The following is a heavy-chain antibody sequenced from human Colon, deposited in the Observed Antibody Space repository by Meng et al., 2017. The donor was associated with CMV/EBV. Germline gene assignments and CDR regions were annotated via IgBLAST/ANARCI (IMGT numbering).Heavy chain of an antibody. CDR1: GRSVTSGTYY. CDR2: IHHNGGT. Sequence: SETLSLTCNVSGRSVTSGTYYWSWIRQPPGKGLEWIGYIHHNGGTNYNPSLKSRVTISVDTSKNQFSLKLSSVTAADTAVYYCARGLVVGVGYYYYGMDVWGQGTTVTVSS. CDR3: ARGLVVGVGYYYYGMDV. J-gene: IGHJ6*02. V-gene: IGHV4-61*01. D-gene: IGHD2-15*01.